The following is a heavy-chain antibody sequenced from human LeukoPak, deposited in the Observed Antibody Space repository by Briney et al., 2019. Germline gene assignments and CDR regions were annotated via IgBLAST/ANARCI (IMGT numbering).Heavy chain of an antibody. CDR3: ALGAPIPYSSSWNY. CDR1: GYTFTGYY. CDR2: INPNSGVT. J-gene: IGHJ4*02. V-gene: IGHV1-2*02. Sequence: ASVKVSCKASGYTFTGYYMHWVRQAPGQGLEWMGWINPNSGVTNYAQKFQGRVTMTRDTSISTAYMEVSRLISDDTAVYYCALGAPIPYSSSWNYWGQGTLVTVFS. D-gene: IGHD6-13*01.